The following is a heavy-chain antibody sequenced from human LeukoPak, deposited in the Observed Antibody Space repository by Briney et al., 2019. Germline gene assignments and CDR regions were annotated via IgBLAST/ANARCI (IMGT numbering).Heavy chain of an antibody. Sequence: GASVKVSCKASGYTFTSYDINWVRQATGQGSEWMGWMNPNSGNTGYAQKFQGRVTITRNTSISTAYMELSSLRSEDTAVYYCARIRASRDGYNLGYWGQGTLVTVSS. D-gene: IGHD5-24*01. J-gene: IGHJ4*02. CDR1: GYTFTSYD. CDR2: MNPNSGNT. V-gene: IGHV1-8*03. CDR3: ARIRASRDGYNLGY.